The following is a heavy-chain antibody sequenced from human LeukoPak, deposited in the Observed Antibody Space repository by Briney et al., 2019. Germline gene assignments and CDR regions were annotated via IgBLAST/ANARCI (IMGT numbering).Heavy chain of an antibody. V-gene: IGHV1-69*13. CDR2: IIPIFGTA. D-gene: IGHD3-22*01. Sequence: ASVKVSCEASGGTFSSYAISWVRQAPGQGLEWMGGIIPIFGTANYAQKFQGRVTITADESTSTAYMELSSLRSEDTAVYYCARVGSSEVWFDPWGQGTLVTVSS. J-gene: IGHJ5*02. CDR1: GGTFSSYA. CDR3: ARVGSSEVWFDP.